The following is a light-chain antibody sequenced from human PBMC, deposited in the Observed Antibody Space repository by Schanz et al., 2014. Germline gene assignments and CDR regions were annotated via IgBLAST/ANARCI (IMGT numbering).Light chain of an antibody. CDR2: NVR. CDR3: SSYTSSSTLVV. V-gene: IGLV2-14*01. CDR1: NSDVGGYNY. J-gene: IGLJ2*01. Sequence: QSALTQPPSASGSPGQSVTISCTGTNSDVGGYNYVSWYQQHPGKAPKLLIYNVRNRSSGVSNRFSGSKSGNTASLVISGLRPEDEADYYCSSYTSSSTLVVFGGGTKLTVL.